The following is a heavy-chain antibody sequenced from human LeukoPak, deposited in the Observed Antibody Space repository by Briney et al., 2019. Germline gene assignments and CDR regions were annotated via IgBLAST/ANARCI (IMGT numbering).Heavy chain of an antibody. Sequence: GGSLRLSCAASGFTFSSYVMSWVRQAPGKGLEWVSTISGSGGTTRYADSVKGQFTISRDNSKNTLYLQMNSLRADDTAVYYCAKRFDNYCSGSTCYPPFDYWGQGTLVTVSS. D-gene: IGHD2-2*01. J-gene: IGHJ4*02. CDR3: AKRFDNYCSGSTCYPPFDY. V-gene: IGHV3-23*01. CDR2: ISGSGGTT. CDR1: GFTFSSYV.